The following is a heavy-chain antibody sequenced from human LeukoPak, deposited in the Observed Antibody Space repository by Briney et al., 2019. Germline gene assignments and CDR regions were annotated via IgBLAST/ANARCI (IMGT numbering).Heavy chain of an antibody. Sequence: SETLYLTCTVSGGSISSYYWSWIRQPPGKGLEWIGYIYYSGSTNYNPSLKSRVTISVDTSKNQFSLKLSSVTAADTAVYYCASVREYRYMDVWGKGTTVTVSS. CDR2: IYYSGST. D-gene: IGHD6-6*01. J-gene: IGHJ6*03. V-gene: IGHV4-59*01. CDR1: GGSISSYY. CDR3: ASVREYRYMDV.